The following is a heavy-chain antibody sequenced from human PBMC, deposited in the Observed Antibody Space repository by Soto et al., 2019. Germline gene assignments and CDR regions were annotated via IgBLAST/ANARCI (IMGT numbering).Heavy chain of an antibody. Sequence: QVHLVQSGAEVKKPGASVKVSCKASGYSFTDYYMRWVRQAPGQGLEWMGWINTKTGGTNYAQRVQGRVTMTGDTSINTAYMELSRLRSDDTAVYYCVRVGPTGWFDPWGQGTVVTVSS. CDR2: INTKTGGT. CDR3: VRVGPTGWFDP. V-gene: IGHV1-2*02. J-gene: IGHJ5*02. CDR1: GYSFTDYY.